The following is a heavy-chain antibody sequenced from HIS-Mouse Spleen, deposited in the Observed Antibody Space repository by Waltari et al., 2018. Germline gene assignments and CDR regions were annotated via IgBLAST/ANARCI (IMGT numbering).Heavy chain of an antibody. CDR3: ARLRYSSSWLEYFQH. J-gene: IGHJ1*01. Sequence: EVQLVQSGAEVKKPGESLKISCKGSGYSFTSYWIGWVRQMPGKGLGGMGIIYPGDSDTRYSPSFQGQVTISADKSISTAYLQWSSLKASDTAMYYCARLRYSSSWLEYFQHWGQGTLVTVSS. V-gene: IGHV5-51*03. CDR1: GYSFTSYW. D-gene: IGHD6-13*01. CDR2: IYPGDSDT.